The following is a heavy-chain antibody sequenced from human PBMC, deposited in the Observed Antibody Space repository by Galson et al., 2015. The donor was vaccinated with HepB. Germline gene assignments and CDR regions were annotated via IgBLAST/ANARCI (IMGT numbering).Heavy chain of an antibody. Sequence: SVKVSCKASGYTFTRYGISWVRQAPGQGLEWMGWISAYNGNTNYAQKLQGRVTMTTDTSTSTAYMELRSLRSDDTAVYYCARDHYYDSRRPPPNWFDPWGQGTLVTVSS. J-gene: IGHJ5*02. D-gene: IGHD3-22*01. V-gene: IGHV1-18*01. CDR1: GYTFTRYG. CDR3: ARDHYYDSRRPPPNWFDP. CDR2: ISAYNGNT.